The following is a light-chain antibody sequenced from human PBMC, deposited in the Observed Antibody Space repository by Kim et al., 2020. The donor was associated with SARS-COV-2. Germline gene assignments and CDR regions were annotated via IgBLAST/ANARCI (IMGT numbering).Light chain of an antibody. CDR1: QSVLYSSNNKYY. CDR2: WAS. CDR3: QQYFSSPTIS. J-gene: IGKJ5*01. Sequence: DIVMTQSPDSLAVSLGERATINCKSSQSVLYSSNNKYYLAWYQQKPGQPPNLLIYWASTRESGVPDRFSGSGSGTDFTLTISSLQAEDVAVYYCQQYFSSPTISFGQGTRLEIK. V-gene: IGKV4-1*01.